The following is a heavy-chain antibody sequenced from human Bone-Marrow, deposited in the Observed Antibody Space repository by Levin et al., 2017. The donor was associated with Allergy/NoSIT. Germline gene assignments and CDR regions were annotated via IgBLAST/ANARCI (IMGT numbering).Heavy chain of an antibody. CDR2: IYPGDSDT. CDR1: GYSFTSYW. D-gene: IGHD3-3*01. V-gene: IGHV5-51*01. Sequence: KVSCKGSGYSFTSYWIGWVRQMPGKGLEWMGIIYPGDSDTRYSPSFQGQVTISADKSISTAYLQWSSLKASDTAMYYCARHFGSGYTLPGGMDVWGQGTTVTVSS. J-gene: IGHJ6*02. CDR3: ARHFGSGYTLPGGMDV.